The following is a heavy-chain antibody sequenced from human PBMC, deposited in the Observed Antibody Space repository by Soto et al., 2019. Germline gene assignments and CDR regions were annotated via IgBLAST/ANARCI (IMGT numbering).Heavy chain of an antibody. CDR1: GYTFTNYD. CDR3: ARRYSYGWTDY. Sequence: ASVKVSCKASGYTFTNYDITWVRQAAGQGLEWVGWVNPNSGYTAYAQKFVGRVTMTRNTPLRTAYMELSSLTSGDTAVYYCARRYSYGWTDYPGQGPMGTVSP. CDR2: VNPNSGYT. V-gene: IGHV1-8*01. J-gene: IGHJ4*02. D-gene: IGHD5-18*01.